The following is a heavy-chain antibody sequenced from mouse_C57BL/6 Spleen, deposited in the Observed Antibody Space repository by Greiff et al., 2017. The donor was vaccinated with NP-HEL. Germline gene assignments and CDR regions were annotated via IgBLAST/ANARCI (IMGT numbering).Heavy chain of an antibody. J-gene: IGHJ1*03. Sequence: VQLQQSGPVLVKPGASVKMSCKASGYTFTDYYMNWVKQSHGKSLEWIGVINPYNGGTSYNQKFKGKATLTVDKSSSTAYMELNSLTSEDSAVYYCARSLYGSSTLDVWGTGTTVTVSS. CDR2: INPYNGGT. CDR3: ARSLYGSSTLDV. D-gene: IGHD1-1*01. CDR1: GYTFTDYY. V-gene: IGHV1-19*01.